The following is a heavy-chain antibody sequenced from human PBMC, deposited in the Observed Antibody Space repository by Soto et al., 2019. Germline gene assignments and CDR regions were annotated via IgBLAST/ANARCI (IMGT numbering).Heavy chain of an antibody. CDR2: ISGSGGST. CDR1: GFTFSSYA. V-gene: IGHV3-23*01. J-gene: IGHJ4*02. Sequence: GGSLRLSCAASGFTFSSYAMSWVRQAPGKGLEWVSAISGSGGSTYYADSVKGRFTISRDNSKNTLYLQMKSLRAEDTAVYYCAKLPPGRFLEWFHFDYWGQGTLVTVSS. CDR3: AKLPPGRFLEWFHFDY. D-gene: IGHD3-3*01.